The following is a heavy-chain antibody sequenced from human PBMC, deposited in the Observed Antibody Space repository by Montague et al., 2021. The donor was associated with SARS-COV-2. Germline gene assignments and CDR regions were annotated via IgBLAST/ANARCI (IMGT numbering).Heavy chain of an antibody. V-gene: IGHV4-59*08. D-gene: IGHD3-9*01. CDR2: VLDNKGT. Sequence: SETLSLTCTVSGVAAAECYWGGDRKSTGMKLRYGRDVLDNKGTKFNPSLKSRVAISVDTSKNQFSLRLTSVTAADTAFYYCVRHPHYDGLNGPPDFWDQGTLVTVSS. CDR1: GVAAAECY. CDR3: VRHPHYDGLNGPPDF. J-gene: IGHJ4*02.